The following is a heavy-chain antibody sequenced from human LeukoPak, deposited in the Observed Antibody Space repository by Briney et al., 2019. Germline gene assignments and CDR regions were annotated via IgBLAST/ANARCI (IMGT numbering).Heavy chain of an antibody. V-gene: IGHV3-74*01. CDR3: TRGQSSGYSSGDY. CDR1: GFTFSSYT. D-gene: IGHD3-22*01. CDR2: IESDGTTT. Sequence: GGSLRLSCAASGFTFSSYTMTWVRQAPGKGLEWVSRIESDGTTTTYADSVKGRFTISRDNAKNTLYLQMNSLRAEDTAVYYCTRGQSSGYSSGDYWGQGTLVTVSS. J-gene: IGHJ4*02.